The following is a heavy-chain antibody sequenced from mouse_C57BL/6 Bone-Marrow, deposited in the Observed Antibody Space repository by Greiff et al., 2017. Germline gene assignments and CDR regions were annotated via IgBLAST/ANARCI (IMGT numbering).Heavy chain of an antibody. Sequence: QVQLQQPGAELVKPGASVTLSCKASGYTFTSYWMHWVKQRPGQGLEWIGMIHPNSGSTNYNEKFKSKATLTVDKSSSTAYMQLSSLTSEDSAVYYCARSRIYDGYYAWFAYWGQGTLVTVSA. J-gene: IGHJ3*01. D-gene: IGHD2-3*01. CDR1: GYTFTSYW. CDR2: IHPNSGST. CDR3: ARSRIYDGYYAWFAY. V-gene: IGHV1-64*01.